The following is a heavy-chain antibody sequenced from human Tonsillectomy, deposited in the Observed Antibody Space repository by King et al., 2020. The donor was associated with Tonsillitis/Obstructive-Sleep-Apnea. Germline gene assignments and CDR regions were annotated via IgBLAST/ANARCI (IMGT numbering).Heavy chain of an antibody. CDR3: ARGCSRTSYYYYYMDV. CDR1: GGSFSGYY. J-gene: IGHJ6*03. CDR2: INHSGST. D-gene: IGHD1-14*01. Sequence: VQLQQWGAGLLKPSETLSLTCAVYGGSFSGYYWSWIRQPPGKGLEWIGEINHSGSTNYNPSLKSRVTISVDTSKNQFSLKLSSVTAADTAVYYCARGCSRTSYYYYYMDVWGKGSTVTVSS. V-gene: IGHV4-34*01.